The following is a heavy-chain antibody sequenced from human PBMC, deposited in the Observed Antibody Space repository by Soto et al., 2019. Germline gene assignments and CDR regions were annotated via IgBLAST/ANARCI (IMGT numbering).Heavy chain of an antibody. Sequence: SSETLSLTCTVSGDSITTSSYYWAWIRQPPGKGLEWIGSIYYGGNTYYNPSLKGRVTISVDTSKSQFSPNLDSVTAADTAVYFCARDFAYFDSWGQGTLVTVSS. CDR2: IYYGGNT. CDR3: ARDFAYFDS. D-gene: IGHD3-3*01. J-gene: IGHJ4*02. CDR1: GDSITTSSYY. V-gene: IGHV4-39*02.